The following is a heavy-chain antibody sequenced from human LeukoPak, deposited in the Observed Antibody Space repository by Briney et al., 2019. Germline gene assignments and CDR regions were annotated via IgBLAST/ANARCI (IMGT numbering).Heavy chain of an antibody. Sequence: PSETLSLTCAVSGGSIINHYWTWIRQPPGKGLEWIGYISYSGSTNYNPSLKSRVTISVDTSKNQFSLNLRSVTAADTAVYHCSRGRYSFDSWGQGTVVTVSS. CDR3: SRGRYSFDS. CDR2: ISYSGST. CDR1: GGSIINHY. J-gene: IGHJ5*01. D-gene: IGHD2-15*01. V-gene: IGHV4-59*11.